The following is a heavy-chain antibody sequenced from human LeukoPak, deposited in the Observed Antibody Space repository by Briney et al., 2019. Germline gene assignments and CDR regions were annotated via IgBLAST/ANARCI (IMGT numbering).Heavy chain of an antibody. Sequence: GGSLRLSCEASGFSISSHNMNWVRQAPGKGLEWVAVIYSDGSTDFADSVKGRFTISRDDAENTLDLQMNTLRAEDTGVYFCARVAYYDSIGYHCPYYLDYWGQGTLVTVSS. CDR3: ARVAYYDSIGYHCPYYLDY. J-gene: IGHJ4*02. D-gene: IGHD3-22*01. CDR1: GFSISSHN. CDR2: IYSDGST. V-gene: IGHV3-53*01.